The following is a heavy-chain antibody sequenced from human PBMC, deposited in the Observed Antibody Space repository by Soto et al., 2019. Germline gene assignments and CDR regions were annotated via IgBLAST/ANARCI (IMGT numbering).Heavy chain of an antibody. CDR3: ATKSYYDFWSGYYTHYFDY. V-gene: IGHV1-24*01. CDR1: GYTLTELS. CDR2: FDPEDGET. Sequence: GASVKVSCKVSGYTLTELSMHWLRQAPGKGLEWMGGFDPEDGETIYAQKFQGRVTMTEDTSTDTAYMELSSLRSEDTAVYYCATKSYYDFWSGYYTHYFDYWGQGTLVTVSS. D-gene: IGHD3-3*01. J-gene: IGHJ4*02.